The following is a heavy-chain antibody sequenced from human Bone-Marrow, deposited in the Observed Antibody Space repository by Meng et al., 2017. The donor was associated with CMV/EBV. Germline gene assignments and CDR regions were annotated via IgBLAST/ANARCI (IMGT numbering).Heavy chain of an antibody. D-gene: IGHD6-19*01. J-gene: IGHJ6*02. CDR3: ARDPAVAGTPKPPTGPPYYYYYGMDV. CDR2: IGTAGDT. V-gene: IGHV3-13*03. Sequence: GESLKISCAACGFTFSSYDMHWVRQATGKGLEWVSAIGTAGDTYYPGSVKGQFTISRENAKNSLYLQMNSLRAGDTAVYYRARDPAVAGTPKPPTGPPYYYYYGMDVWGQGTTVTVSS. CDR1: GFTFSSYD.